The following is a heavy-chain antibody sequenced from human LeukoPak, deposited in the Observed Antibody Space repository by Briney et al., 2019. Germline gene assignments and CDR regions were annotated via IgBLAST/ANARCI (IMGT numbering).Heavy chain of an antibody. CDR1: GLTVSSNY. CDR3: ARGIAAAGTGD. CDR2: IYSDGTT. Sequence: GGSLGLSCTASGLTVSSNYMSWVRQAPGKGLEWVSEIYSDGTTYYAASVKGRFTISRDNAKNTLYLQMNSLRAEDTAVYYCARGIAAAGTGDWGQGTLVTVSS. J-gene: IGHJ4*02. V-gene: IGHV3-53*01. D-gene: IGHD6-13*01.